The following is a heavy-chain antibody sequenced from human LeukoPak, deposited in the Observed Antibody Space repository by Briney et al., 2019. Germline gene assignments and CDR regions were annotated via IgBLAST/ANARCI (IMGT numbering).Heavy chain of an antibody. Sequence: SETLSLTCTVSGGSISSYYWSWIRQPAGKGLEWIGRIYTSGSTNYNPSLKSRVTMSVDTSKNQFSLKLSSVTAADTAVYYCARDFAPAAAAATLFDYWGQGTLVTVSS. CDR2: IYTSGST. J-gene: IGHJ4*02. D-gene: IGHD6-13*01. CDR3: ARDFAPAAAAATLFDY. V-gene: IGHV4-4*07. CDR1: GGSISSYY.